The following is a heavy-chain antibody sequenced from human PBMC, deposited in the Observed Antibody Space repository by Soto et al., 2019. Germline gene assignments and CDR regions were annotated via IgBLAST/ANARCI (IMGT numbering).Heavy chain of an antibody. CDR1: GGTFSSYA. V-gene: IGHV1-69*13. Sequence: ASVKVSCKASGGTFSSYAISWVRQAPGQGLEWMGGIIPIFGTANYAQKFQGRVTITADESTSTAYMELSSLRSEDTAVYYCAKFLKSSSLSRWFDPWGQGTLVTVSS. CDR3: AKFLKSSSLSRWFDP. J-gene: IGHJ5*02. D-gene: IGHD6-13*01. CDR2: IIPIFGTA.